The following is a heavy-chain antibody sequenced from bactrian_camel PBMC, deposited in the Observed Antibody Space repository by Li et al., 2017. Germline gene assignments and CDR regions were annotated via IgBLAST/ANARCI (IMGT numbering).Heavy chain of an antibody. CDR3: AASWDVTAREALGSIASPEFGY. CDR2: ISNDAGA. Sequence: VQLVESGGGSVPAGGSLRLTCTASTSAYVAYIYAMAWFRQAPGKQREAVAGISNDAGAAYADSVQGRFTISKDSERNTLYLQMDNLKPEDRATYRCAASWDVTAREALGSIASPEFGYWGEGTQVTVS. V-gene: IGHV3S53*01. J-gene: IGHJ6*01. CDR1: TSAYVAYIYA. D-gene: IGHD3*01.